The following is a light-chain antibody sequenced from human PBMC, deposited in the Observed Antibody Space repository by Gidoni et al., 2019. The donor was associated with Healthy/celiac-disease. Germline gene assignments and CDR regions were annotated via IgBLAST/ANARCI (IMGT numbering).Light chain of an antibody. Sequence: SYDLTQPPSVSVSPGQTARITCSGDALTKKYAYWYQQKSGQAPVLVIYEDSKRPSGIPERFSGSSSGTMATLTISGAQVEDEADYYCYSTDSSGNQERGVFGGGTKLTVL. J-gene: IGLJ2*01. V-gene: IGLV3-10*01. CDR1: ALTKKY. CDR3: YSTDSSGNQERGV. CDR2: EDS.